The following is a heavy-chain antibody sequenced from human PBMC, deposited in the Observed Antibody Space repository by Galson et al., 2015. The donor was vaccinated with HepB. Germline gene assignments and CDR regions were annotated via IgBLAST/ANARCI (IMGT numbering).Heavy chain of an antibody. CDR2: ISAYNGKR. Sequence: SVKVSCKASGYTFYTYAISWVRQAPGQGLEWMGWISAYNGKRNYAQKFQDRVTMTTDTSTSTAYMELRSLRTDDTAVYYCERDFADPDFWRGYSPYYLDYWGPGTLVTVSS. V-gene: IGHV1-18*01. CDR1: GYTFYTYA. CDR3: ERDFADPDFWRGYSPYYLDY. J-gene: IGHJ4*02. D-gene: IGHD3-3*01.